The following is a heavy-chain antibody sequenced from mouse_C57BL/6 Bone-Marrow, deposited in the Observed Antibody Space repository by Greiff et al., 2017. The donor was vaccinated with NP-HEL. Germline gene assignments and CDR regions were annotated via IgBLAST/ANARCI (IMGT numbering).Heavy chain of an antibody. CDR1: GFTFSDAW. CDR2: IRNKANNHAT. V-gene: IGHV6-6*01. CDR3: TRNLGRGAWFAY. D-gene: IGHD4-1*01. J-gene: IGHJ3*01. Sequence: EVMLVESGGGLVQPGGSMKLSCAASGFTFSDAWMDWVRQSPEKGLEWVAEIRNKANNHATYYAESVKGRFTISRDDSKSSVYLQMNSLRAEDTGIYYCTRNLGRGAWFAYWGQGTLVTVSA.